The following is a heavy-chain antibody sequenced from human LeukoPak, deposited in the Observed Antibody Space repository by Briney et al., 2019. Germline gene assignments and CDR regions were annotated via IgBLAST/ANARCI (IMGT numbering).Heavy chain of an antibody. CDR1: GYTFTSYG. J-gene: IGHJ4*02. Sequence: GASVKVSCKASGYTFTSYGISWVRQAPGQGLEWMGWISAYNGNTNYARKLQGRVTMTTDTSTSTAYMELRSLRSDDTAVYYCARLPIPYCSGGSCYWYFDYWGQGTLVTVSS. D-gene: IGHD2-15*01. CDR3: ARLPIPYCSGGSCYWYFDY. CDR2: ISAYNGNT. V-gene: IGHV1-18*01.